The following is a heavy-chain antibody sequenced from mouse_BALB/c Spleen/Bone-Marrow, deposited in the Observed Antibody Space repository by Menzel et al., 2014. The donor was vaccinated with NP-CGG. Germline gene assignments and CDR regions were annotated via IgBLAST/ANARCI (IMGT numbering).Heavy chain of an antibody. D-gene: IGHD2-3*01. J-gene: IGHJ2*01. V-gene: IGHV2-3*01. Sequence: QVKLQQSGPGLVAPSQSLSITCTVSGFSFTSYGVSWVRQPPGKGLEWLGAIWGDGSTNYHSALISRLSISNDNSKIQVFLKLNSLQTDDTATYDCAKLYDGYRFDYWGQGTTLTVSS. CDR3: AKLYDGYRFDY. CDR2: IWGDGST. CDR1: GFSFTSYG.